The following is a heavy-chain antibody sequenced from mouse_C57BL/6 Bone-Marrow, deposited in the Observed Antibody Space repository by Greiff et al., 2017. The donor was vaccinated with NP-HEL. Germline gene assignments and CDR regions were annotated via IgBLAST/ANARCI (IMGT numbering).Heavy chain of an antibody. V-gene: IGHV1-50*01. J-gene: IGHJ1*03. CDR2: IDPSDSYT. D-gene: IGHD2-3*01. CDR3: AYEDWYFDV. CDR1: GYTFTSYW. Sequence: VKLQQPGAELVKPGASVKLSCKASGYTFTSYWMQWVKQRPGQGLEWIGEIDPSDSYTNYNQKFKGKATLTVDTSSSTAYMQLSSLTSEDSAVYYCAYEDWYFDVWGTGTTVTVSS.